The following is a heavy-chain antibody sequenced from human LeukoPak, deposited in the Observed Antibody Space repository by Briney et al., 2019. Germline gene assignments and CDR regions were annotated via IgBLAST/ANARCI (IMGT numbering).Heavy chain of an antibody. J-gene: IGHJ4*02. Sequence: GRSLRLSCAASEFTFNSHVMHWFRQAPGKGLEWVAVISADGKTAYYADSLKGRFTISRDNAKNSLYLQMNSLRAEDTAVYYCARSSRLTFDYWGQGTLVTVSS. CDR2: ISADGKTA. CDR3: ARSSRLTFDY. V-gene: IGHV3-30*03. CDR1: EFTFNSHV. D-gene: IGHD6-6*01.